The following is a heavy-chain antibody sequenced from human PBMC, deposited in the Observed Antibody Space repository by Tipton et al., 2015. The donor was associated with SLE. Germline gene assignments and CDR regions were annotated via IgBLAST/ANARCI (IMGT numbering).Heavy chain of an antibody. V-gene: IGHV3-23*01. Sequence: GSLRLSCAASGFTFSRYAMSWVRQAPGQGLEWVSAISGSGGSTYYADSVKGRFTISRDNSKNTLYLQMNSLRAEDTAVYYCAKDSQLGRFDPWGQGTLVTVSS. CDR1: GFTFSRYA. CDR3: AKDSQLGRFDP. CDR2: ISGSGGST. J-gene: IGHJ5*02. D-gene: IGHD1-26*01.